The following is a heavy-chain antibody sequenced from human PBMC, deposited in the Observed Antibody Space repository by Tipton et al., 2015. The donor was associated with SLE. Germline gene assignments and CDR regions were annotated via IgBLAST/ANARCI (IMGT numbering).Heavy chain of an antibody. D-gene: IGHD7-27*01. CDR3: ATYTGLGIKKYSFDI. J-gene: IGHJ3*02. CDR2: IYPFGNT. Sequence: LRLSCTVSGDSITSGSYYWTWIRQPAGKGLEWIGRIYPFGNTIYNPSLKSRATMSIDASKNQFSLTLNSVTAADTAVYYCATYTGLGIKKYSFDIWGQGTMVTVSS. CDR1: GDSITSGSYY. V-gene: IGHV4-61*02.